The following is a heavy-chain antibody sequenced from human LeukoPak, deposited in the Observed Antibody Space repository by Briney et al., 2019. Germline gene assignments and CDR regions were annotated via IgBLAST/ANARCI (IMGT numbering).Heavy chain of an antibody. V-gene: IGHV3-74*01. CDR2: TNTDGRST. Sequence: GGSLRLSCAASGFIFSRYWMHWVRQAPGKGLVWVSRTNTDGRSTSYADSVKGRFTISRDNAENTLYLQMNSLRAEDTAVYYCASSNRSWYSYWGQGSLVTVSS. CDR3: ASSNRSWYSY. J-gene: IGHJ4*02. D-gene: IGHD6-13*01. CDR1: GFIFSRYW.